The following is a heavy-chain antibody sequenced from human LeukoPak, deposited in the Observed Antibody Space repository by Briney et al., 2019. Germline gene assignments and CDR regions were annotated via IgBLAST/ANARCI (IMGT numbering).Heavy chain of an antibody. CDR3: ARDHGGGFTVYYYYYMDV. Sequence: GASVKVSCKASGYTFTSYGISWVRQAPGQGLEWMGWISAYNGNTNYAQKLQGGVTMTTDTSTSTAYMELRSLRSDDTAVYYCARDHGGGFTVYYYYYMDVWGKGTTVTISS. CDR2: ISAYNGNT. V-gene: IGHV1-18*01. D-gene: IGHD3-16*01. J-gene: IGHJ6*03. CDR1: GYTFTSYG.